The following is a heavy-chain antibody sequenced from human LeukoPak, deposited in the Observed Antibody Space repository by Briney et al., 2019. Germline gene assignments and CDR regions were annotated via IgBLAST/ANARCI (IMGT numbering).Heavy chain of an antibody. V-gene: IGHV1-69*13. CDR1: GGTFSSYA. CDR2: IIPIFGTA. Sequence: ASVKVSCKASGGTFSSYAISWVRQAPGQGLEWMGGIIPIFGTANYAQKFQGRVTITADESTSTAYMELSSLRSEDTAVYYCARVDSLYYYYMDVWGTGTKVSVSS. CDR3: ARVDSLYYYYMDV. D-gene: IGHD2-2*03. J-gene: IGHJ6*03.